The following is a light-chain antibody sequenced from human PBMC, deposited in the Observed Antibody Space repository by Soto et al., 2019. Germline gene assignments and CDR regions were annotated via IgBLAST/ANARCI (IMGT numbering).Light chain of an antibody. V-gene: IGKV1-5*01. CDR1: QSISTW. J-gene: IGKJ1*01. CDR2: DVS. CDR3: QQYDSSRT. Sequence: DVQMTQSPSTLSASGGDRVTITCRASQSISTWLAWYHQKPGRAPRLLIYDVSNLESGVPSRLSGRGSGTEFTLTIASLQPEDFGIYYCQQYDSSRTFGQGTKVDLK.